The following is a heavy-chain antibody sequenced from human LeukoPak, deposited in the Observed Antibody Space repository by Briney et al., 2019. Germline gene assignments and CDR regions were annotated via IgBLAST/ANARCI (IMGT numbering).Heavy chain of an antibody. CDR1: GYTFTSYG. CDR3: ARGSPYYYDSSGSLDDAFDI. Sequence: GASVKVSCKASGYTFTSYGISWVRQAPGQGLEWMGWISAYNGNTNYAQKLQGRVTMTRDTSTSTVYMELSSLRSEDTAVYYCARGSPYYYDSSGSLDDAFDIWGQGTMVTVSS. J-gene: IGHJ3*02. D-gene: IGHD3-22*01. CDR2: ISAYNGNT. V-gene: IGHV1-18*01.